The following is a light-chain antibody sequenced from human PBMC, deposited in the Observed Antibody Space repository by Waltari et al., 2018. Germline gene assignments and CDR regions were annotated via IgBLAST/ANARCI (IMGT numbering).Light chain of an antibody. Sequence: QTVVTQEPSFSVSPGGTVTLTCGLTSGSVSTNYYPSWYQQTPGQAPRALIYNTNSRSSGVPDRCSGSSLGNKAALTITGAQADDESDYYCVLYLGSDTWVFGGGTKLTVL. CDR1: SGSVSTNYY. V-gene: IGLV8-61*01. CDR2: NTN. CDR3: VLYLGSDTWV. J-gene: IGLJ3*02.